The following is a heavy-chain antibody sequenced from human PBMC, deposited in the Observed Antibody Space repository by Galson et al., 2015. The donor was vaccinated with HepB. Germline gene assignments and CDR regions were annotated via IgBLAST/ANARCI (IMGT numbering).Heavy chain of an antibody. CDR1: GFTFSNYA. V-gene: IGHV3-33*06. CDR2: IWYAGSNK. CDR3: AKDSSGELSPLDYFDH. D-gene: IGHD3-16*02. Sequence: SLRLSCAASGFTFSNYAMHWVRQAPGKGLEWVAVIWYAGSNKYYSDSVKGRFTISKDNSKSTLYLQMNSLRAEDTAVYYCAKDSSGELSPLDYFDHWGQGTLVTVSS. J-gene: IGHJ4*02.